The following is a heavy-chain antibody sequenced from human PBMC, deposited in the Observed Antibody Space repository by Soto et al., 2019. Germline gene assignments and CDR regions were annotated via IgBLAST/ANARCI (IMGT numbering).Heavy chain of an antibody. J-gene: IGHJ4*02. Sequence: GGSLRLSCAASGFTFSSYAMHWVRQAPGKGLEWVAVISYDGSNKYYADSVKGRFTISRDNSKNTLYLQMNSLRAEDTAVYYCARDEGGYYYFDYWGQGTLVTVSS. CDR2: ISYDGSNK. V-gene: IGHV3-30-3*01. CDR1: GFTFSSYA. CDR3: ARDEGGYYYFDY. D-gene: IGHD3-22*01.